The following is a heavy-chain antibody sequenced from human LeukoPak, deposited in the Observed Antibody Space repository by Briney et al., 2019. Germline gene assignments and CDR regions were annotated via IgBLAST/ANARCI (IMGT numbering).Heavy chain of an antibody. J-gene: IGHJ4*02. CDR3: ASSSRVSGPKRLYYFDY. CDR2: IIPIFGTA. CDR1: GGTFSSYA. V-gene: IGHV1-69*05. Sequence: ASVKVSCKASGGTFSSYAISWVRQAPGQGLEWMGGIIPIFGTANYAQKFQGRVTITTDESTSTAYMELSSLRSEDTAVYYCASSSRVSGPKRLYYFDYWGQGTLVTVSS. D-gene: IGHD2-15*01.